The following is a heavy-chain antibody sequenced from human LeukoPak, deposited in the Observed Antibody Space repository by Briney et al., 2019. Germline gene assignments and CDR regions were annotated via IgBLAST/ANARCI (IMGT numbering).Heavy chain of an antibody. CDR1: GYTFTSYY. CDR2: IIPIFGTA. D-gene: IGHD5-12*01. Sequence: GASVKVSCKASGYTFTSYYMHWVRQAPGQGLEWMGGIIPIFGTANYAQKFQGRVTITTDESTSTAYMELSSLRSEDTAVYYCASGNGHSRYDLLQLPYYFDYWGQGTLVTVSS. J-gene: IGHJ4*01. CDR3: ASGNGHSRYDLLQLPYYFDY. V-gene: IGHV1-69*05.